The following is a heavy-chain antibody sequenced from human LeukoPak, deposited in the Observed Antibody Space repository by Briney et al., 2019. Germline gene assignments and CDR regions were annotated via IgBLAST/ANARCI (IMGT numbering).Heavy chain of an antibody. Sequence: SETLSLTCAVSGASISHGYWWSWVRQPPGTGLEWIGEIYHSGSTNYNPSLKSRVTISVDKSKNQFPLKLSSVTAADTAVYYCARNYYDSSGSKFDPWGQGTLVTVSS. CDR3: ARNYYDSSGSKFDP. CDR1: GASISHGYW. J-gene: IGHJ5*02. CDR2: IYHSGST. V-gene: IGHV4-4*02. D-gene: IGHD3-22*01.